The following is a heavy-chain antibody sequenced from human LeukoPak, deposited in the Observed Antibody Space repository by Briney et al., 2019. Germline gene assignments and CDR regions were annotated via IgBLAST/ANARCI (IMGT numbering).Heavy chain of an antibody. CDR3: ARASDSSGYYGGYYFDY. D-gene: IGHD3-22*01. J-gene: IGHJ4*02. CDR2: INPSGGST. Sequence: GASVKVSCKASGYTFTSYYMHWVRQAPGQGLEWMGIINPSGGSTSYAQKFQGRVTMTRDTSTSTVYMDLSSLRSEDTAVYYCARASDSSGYYGGYYFDYWGQGTLVTVSS. CDR1: GYTFTSYY. V-gene: IGHV1-46*01.